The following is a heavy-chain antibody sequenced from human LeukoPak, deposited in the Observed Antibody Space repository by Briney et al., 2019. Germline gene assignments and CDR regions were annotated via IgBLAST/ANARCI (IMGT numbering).Heavy chain of an antibody. CDR2: ISWNSATI. V-gene: IGHV3-9*01. Sequence: GRSLRLSCAASGFTFDNYAMHWVRHAPGKGLEWISGISWNSATIAYADSVKGRFTISRDNAENSLYLQMNSLRTEDTALYYCAKDVGDYPSSCFDPWGQGTLVTVSS. J-gene: IGHJ5*02. CDR1: GFTFDNYA. D-gene: IGHD4-17*01. CDR3: AKDVGDYPSSCFDP.